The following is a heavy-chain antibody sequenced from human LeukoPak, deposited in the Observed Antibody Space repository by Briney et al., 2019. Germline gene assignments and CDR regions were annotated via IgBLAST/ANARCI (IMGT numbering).Heavy chain of an antibody. J-gene: IGHJ6*02. CDR3: ARDGIGVWGVVVAAALSRYYYGRVV. Sequence: GASVPVSCKATGYTFINYGYSWLRQPPGQGLAWVGWISAYNDYTNCEQKLEGRVTMTTDRSTSTAYMELRSLRSDDATVYYCARDGIGVWGVVVAAALSRYYYGRVVWGQGTTVTVSS. V-gene: IGHV1-18*01. D-gene: IGHD2-15*01. CDR2: ISAYNDYT. CDR1: GYTFINYG.